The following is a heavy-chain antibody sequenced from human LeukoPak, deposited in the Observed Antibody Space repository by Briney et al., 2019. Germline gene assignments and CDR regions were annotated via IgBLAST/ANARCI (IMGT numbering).Heavy chain of an antibody. CDR3: ARDQYCSSTSCHPWYYHYGMDV. V-gene: IGHV1-46*01. Sequence: ASVKVSFKASGYTFTSYYMHWVRQAPGQGLEWMGIINPSGGSTSYAQKFQGRVTMTRDTSTSTVYMELSSLRSEDTAVYYCARDQYCSSTSCHPWYYHYGMDVWGQGTRSPSP. J-gene: IGHJ6*02. D-gene: IGHD2-2*01. CDR2: INPSGGST. CDR1: GYTFTSYY.